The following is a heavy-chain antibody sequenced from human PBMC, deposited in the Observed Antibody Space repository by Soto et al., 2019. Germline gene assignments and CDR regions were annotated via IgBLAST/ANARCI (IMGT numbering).Heavy chain of an antibody. CDR1: GFTFSSYA. V-gene: IGHV3-64*01. CDR3: ARDGLRQYAFDI. Sequence: EVQLVESGGGLVEHGGSLRLSCAASGFTFSSYAMHWVRQAPGKGLEYVSAISSNGGSTHYANSVKGRLTISRDNSKNTLYLQMGSLRAEDMAVYYCARDGLRQYAFDIWGQGTMVTVSS. CDR2: ISSNGGST. J-gene: IGHJ3*02. D-gene: IGHD4-17*01.